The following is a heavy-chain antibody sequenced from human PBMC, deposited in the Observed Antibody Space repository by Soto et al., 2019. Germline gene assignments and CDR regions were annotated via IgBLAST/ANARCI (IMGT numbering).Heavy chain of an antibody. J-gene: IGHJ4*02. CDR1: GFSFGDYV. Sequence: GGSLRLSRAASGFSFGDYVLSWVRQAPGRGLEWVGYIRSKAYGGTAEYAASVTGRFTISRDDSKSIAYLQMNSLKTEDTAVYYCTRDILTGYYSPPQDYWGQGTLVTVSS. V-gene: IGHV3-49*04. CDR3: TRDILTGYYSPPQDY. CDR2: IRSKAYGGTA. D-gene: IGHD3-9*01.